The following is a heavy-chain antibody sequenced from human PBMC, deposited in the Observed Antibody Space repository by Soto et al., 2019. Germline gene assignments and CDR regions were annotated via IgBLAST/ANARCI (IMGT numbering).Heavy chain of an antibody. CDR2: TRPRGGNT. CDR3: AREVGVSDYYYGMDV. D-gene: IGHD3-22*01. V-gene: IGHV1-46*01. J-gene: IGHJ6*02. Sequence: QGQLVQSGAEVKKPGASVKVSCKAPAYTFTSHYFHWLRQAPGQGPEWIGVTRPRGGNTVYVQKFQGRVTLTRDTSTSTVYMELSSLRSEDTAVYYCAREVGVSDYYYGMDVWGQGTTVTVSS. CDR1: AYTFTSHY.